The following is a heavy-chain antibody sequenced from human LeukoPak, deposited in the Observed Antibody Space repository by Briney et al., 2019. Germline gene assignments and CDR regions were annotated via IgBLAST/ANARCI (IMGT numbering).Heavy chain of an antibody. CDR1: GFTFSSCS. D-gene: IGHD3-3*01. CDR2: ISSSSSTI. V-gene: IGHV3-48*01. Sequence: GGSLRLSCAASGFTFSSCSMNWVRQAPGKGLEWVSYISSSSSTIYYADSVKGRFTISRDNAKNSLYLQMNSLRAEDTAVYYCARGDKLEWLLWSYWGQGTLVTVSS. CDR3: ARGDKLEWLLWSY. J-gene: IGHJ4*02.